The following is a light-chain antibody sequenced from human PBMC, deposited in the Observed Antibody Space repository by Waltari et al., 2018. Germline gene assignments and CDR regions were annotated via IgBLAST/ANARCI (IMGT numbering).Light chain of an antibody. CDR1: ELGNKF. CDR3: QTWVSSIPVV. Sequence: SYEVTQPPSVSVSPGQTASITCPGDELGNKFICWYQQKPGQSPVLVIYQKNKRPSGIPERFSGSNSGNTATLTISGTQAMDEADYYCQTWVSSIPVVFGGGTKLTVL. CDR2: QKN. J-gene: IGLJ2*01. V-gene: IGLV3-1*01.